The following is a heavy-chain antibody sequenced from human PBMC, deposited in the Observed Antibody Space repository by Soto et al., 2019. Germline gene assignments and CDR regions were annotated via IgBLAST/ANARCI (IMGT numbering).Heavy chain of an antibody. Sequence: GESLKISCQTSGYTFTNYWIGWVRQMPGGGLEWLGLIFPRDFDVRYSPSFEGQVTISADRSTATAFLQWRSLEVSDSALYFCARLVSLLQPIDSWGQGTLVTVS. V-gene: IGHV5-51*01. CDR1: GYTFTNYW. CDR3: ARLVSLLQPIDS. CDR2: IFPRDFDV. J-gene: IGHJ5*01. D-gene: IGHD4-4*01.